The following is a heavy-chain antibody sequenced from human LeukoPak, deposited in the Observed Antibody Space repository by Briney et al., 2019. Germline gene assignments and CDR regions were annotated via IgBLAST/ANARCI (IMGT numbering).Heavy chain of an antibody. CDR1: GGTFSNYA. J-gene: IGHJ5*02. D-gene: IGHD6-25*01. CDR3: VRRQALRGRHRAFDP. CDR2: INPMFGSA. V-gene: IGHV1-69*05. Sequence: ASVKVSCKASGGTFSNYAISWVRQAPGQGLEWLGGINPMFGSAKYAQKFQGRVTITTDESTTTAYMDLSSLISEDTAVYYCVRRQALRGRHRAFDPWGQGTLVTVSS.